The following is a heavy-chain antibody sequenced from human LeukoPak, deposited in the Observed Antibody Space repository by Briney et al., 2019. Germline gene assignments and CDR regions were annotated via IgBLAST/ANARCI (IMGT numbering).Heavy chain of an antibody. D-gene: IGHD6-13*01. J-gene: IGHJ4*02. CDR3: PRRSSSWYAFDY. V-gene: IGHV3-64*01. Sequence: GGSLRLSCVVSGFSFSTYAMQWVRQAPEKGLEYVSTISSNGGSTYYGNSVKGRFTISRDNSKNTLYLQMDSLRPEDMAVYYCPRRSSSWYAFDYWGQGTLVTVSS. CDR2: ISSNGGST. CDR1: GFSFSTYA.